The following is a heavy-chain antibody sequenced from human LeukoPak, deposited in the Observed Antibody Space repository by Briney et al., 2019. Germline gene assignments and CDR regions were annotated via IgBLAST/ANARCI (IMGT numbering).Heavy chain of an antibody. Sequence: GGSLRLSWAPSGFTFSRHGMHWVRQAPGKGLEWVAIISNDGSRKYYAHSVEGRFTISRDNSKNTLYLQMDSLRAEDTAVYYCARDRAWNYFDYWGQGTLVTVSS. CDR1: GFTFSRHG. V-gene: IGHV3-30*03. D-gene: IGHD3-3*01. CDR3: ARDRAWNYFDY. J-gene: IGHJ4*02. CDR2: ISNDGSRK.